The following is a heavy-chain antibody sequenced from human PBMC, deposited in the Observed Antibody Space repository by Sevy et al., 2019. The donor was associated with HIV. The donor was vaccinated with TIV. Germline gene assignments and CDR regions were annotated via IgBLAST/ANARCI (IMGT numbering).Heavy chain of an antibody. CDR1: GYTFTNYY. CDR3: GRTSPRGGFDY. CDR2: ISPSDVST. V-gene: IGHV1-46*03. Sequence: ASVKVSCKASGYTFTNYYMHWVRQAPGQRLEWMGIISPSDVSTIYAQKFQGRVTMTRDTSTSTDYMELSSLRSDDTAVYYCGRTSPRGGFDYWGQGALVTVSS. J-gene: IGHJ4*02. D-gene: IGHD3-16*01.